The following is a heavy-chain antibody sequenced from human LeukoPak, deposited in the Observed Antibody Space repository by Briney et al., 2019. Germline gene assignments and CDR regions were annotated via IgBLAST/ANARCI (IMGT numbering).Heavy chain of an antibody. CDR1: GFTFSSYA. D-gene: IGHD3-22*01. CDR3: AKESGITMIVVVKYNWFDP. CDR2: ISGSGGST. Sequence: PGGSLRLSCTASGFTFSSYAMSWVRQAPGKGLEWVSAISGSGGSTYYADSVKGRFTISRDNSKNTLYLQMNSLRAEDTAVYYCAKESGITMIVVVKYNWFDPWGQGTLVTVSS. V-gene: IGHV3-23*01. J-gene: IGHJ5*02.